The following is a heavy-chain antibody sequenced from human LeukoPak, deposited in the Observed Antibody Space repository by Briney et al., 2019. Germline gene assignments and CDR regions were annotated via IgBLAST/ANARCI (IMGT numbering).Heavy chain of an antibody. V-gene: IGHV4-34*01. D-gene: IGHD3-3*01. CDR2: INHSGST. Sequence: AETLSLTCAVYGGSFSGYYWSWIRQPPGKGLEWIGEINHSGSTNYNPSLKSRVTISVDTSKNQFSLKLSSVTAADTAVYYCARGSVEWLLSAYYYYCMDVWGKGTTVTVSS. J-gene: IGHJ6*03. CDR1: GGSFSGYY. CDR3: ARGSVEWLLSAYYYYCMDV.